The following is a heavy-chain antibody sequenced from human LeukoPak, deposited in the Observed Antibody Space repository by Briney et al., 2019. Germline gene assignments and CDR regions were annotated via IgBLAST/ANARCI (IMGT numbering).Heavy chain of an antibody. D-gene: IGHD6-19*01. CDR2: FYYTGST. Sequence: SETLSLTCTVSSGSISSYYWSWIRQPPGKGLEWIGFFYYTGSTNYNPSLKSRVTISVDTSKNQFSLRLISVTAADTAVYYCARGQGFGWYYFDYWGQGTLVTVSS. V-gene: IGHV4-59*01. CDR3: ARGQGFGWYYFDY. CDR1: SGSISSYY. J-gene: IGHJ4*02.